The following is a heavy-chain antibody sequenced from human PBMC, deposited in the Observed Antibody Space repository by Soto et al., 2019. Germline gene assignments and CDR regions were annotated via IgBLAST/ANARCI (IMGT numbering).Heavy chain of an antibody. J-gene: IGHJ4*02. CDR3: ARTEGPPFDY. CDR1: GFTFSCYS. V-gene: IGHV3-21*04. Sequence: GGSLRLSCAASGFTFSCYSMSWVRQAPGKGLEWVSSISSSSSYIYYADSVKGRFTISRDNAKNSLYLQMNSLRSEDTAVYYCARTEGPPFDYWGQGTLVTVSS. CDR2: ISSSSSYI.